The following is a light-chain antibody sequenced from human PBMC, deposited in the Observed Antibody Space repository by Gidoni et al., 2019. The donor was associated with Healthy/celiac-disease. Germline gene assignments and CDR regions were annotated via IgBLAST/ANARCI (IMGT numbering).Light chain of an antibody. CDR3: QQSYSTSYT. Sequence: DIQMTQSPSSLSASVGDRVTITCRASQSITIYLNWYQQKPGKAPKVLIYAASSLQSGVPSRFSGSGSGTDVTLTISSLQPEDFATYYCQQSYSTSYTFXQXTKLXIK. CDR2: AAS. V-gene: IGKV1-39*01. J-gene: IGKJ2*01. CDR1: QSITIY.